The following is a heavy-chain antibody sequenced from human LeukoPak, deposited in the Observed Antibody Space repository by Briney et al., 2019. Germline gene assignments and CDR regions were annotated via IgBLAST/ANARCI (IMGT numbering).Heavy chain of an antibody. D-gene: IGHD1-26*01. CDR3: TTAEESSDFDY. CDR2: ISSSSSYI. V-gene: IGHV3-21*03. Sequence: GGSLRLSCAASGFTLSSYSMNWVRQAPGKGLEWVSSISSSSSYIYYADSVKGRFTISRDNAKNSLYLQMNSLKTEDTAVYYCTTAEESSDFDYWGQGTLVTVSS. J-gene: IGHJ4*02. CDR1: GFTLSSYS.